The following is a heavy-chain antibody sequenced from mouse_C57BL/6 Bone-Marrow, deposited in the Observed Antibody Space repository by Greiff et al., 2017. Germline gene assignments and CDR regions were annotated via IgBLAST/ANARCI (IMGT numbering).Heavy chain of an antibody. CDR1: GFNIKDDY. D-gene: IGHD2-5*01. Sequence: VQLKESGAELVRPGASVKLSCTASGFNIKDDYMHWVKQRPEQGLEWIGWIDPENGDTEYASKFQGKATITADTSSNTAYLQLSSLTSEDTAVYYCTTWYSNYYWYFDVWGTGTTVTVSS. CDR3: TTWYSNYYWYFDV. J-gene: IGHJ1*03. CDR2: IDPENGDT. V-gene: IGHV14-4*01.